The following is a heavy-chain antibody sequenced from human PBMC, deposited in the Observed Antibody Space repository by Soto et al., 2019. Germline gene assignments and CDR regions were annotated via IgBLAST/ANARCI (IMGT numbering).Heavy chain of an antibody. CDR3: AREEPDSSSWSLHNKYNWFDP. D-gene: IGHD6-13*01. CDR1: GGTFSSHA. J-gene: IGHJ5*02. CDR2: IIPIFGTA. Sequence: SVKVSCKASGGTFSSHAISWVRQAPGQRLEWMGGIIPIFGTANYAQKFQGRVTITADESTSTAYMELSSLRSEDTAVYYCAREEPDSSSWSLHNKYNWFDPWGQGTLVTVSS. V-gene: IGHV1-69*13.